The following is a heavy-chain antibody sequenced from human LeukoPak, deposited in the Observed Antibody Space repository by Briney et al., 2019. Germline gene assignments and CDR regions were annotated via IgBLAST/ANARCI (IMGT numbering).Heavy chain of an antibody. CDR2: IYYSGST. D-gene: IGHD6-19*01. CDR1: GGSISSSSYY. J-gene: IGHJ4*02. Sequence: SETLSLTCTVSGGSISSSSYYWGWIRQPPGKGLEWTGSIYYSGSTYYNPSLKSRLTISVDTSKNQFSLKLSSVTAADTAVYYCASSTPSYSSGPTGYFDYWGQGTLVTVSS. CDR3: ASSTPSYSSGPTGYFDY. V-gene: IGHV4-39*07.